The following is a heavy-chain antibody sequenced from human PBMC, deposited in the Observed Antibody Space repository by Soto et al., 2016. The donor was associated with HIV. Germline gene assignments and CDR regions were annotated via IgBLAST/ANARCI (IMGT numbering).Heavy chain of an antibody. CDR2: IIPIFDTA. CDR1: GYTFTSYG. CDR3: ARARPSGSNYFDY. D-gene: IGHD5-12*01. J-gene: IGHJ4*02. Sequence: QVQLVQSGAEVKKPGASVKVSCKASGYTFTSYGISWVRQAPGQGLEWMGGIIPIFDTANYAQKFQGRVTITADESTSTAYMELSSLRSEDTAVYYCARARPSGSNYFDYWGQGTLVTVSS. V-gene: IGHV1-69*01.